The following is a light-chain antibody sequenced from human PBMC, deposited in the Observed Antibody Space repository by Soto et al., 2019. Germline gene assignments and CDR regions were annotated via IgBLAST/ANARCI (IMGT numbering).Light chain of an antibody. CDR3: QQFHRYPWT. Sequence: DIQMTQSPSTLSASVGDRVTITCRASQSISDLLAWYQQKPGKAPKLLIYTASNLESGVPFRFGGSGSGTEFALTISSLQPDDFATYYCQQFHRYPWTFGQGTKVEIK. CDR2: TAS. CDR1: QSISDL. V-gene: IGKV1-5*03. J-gene: IGKJ1*01.